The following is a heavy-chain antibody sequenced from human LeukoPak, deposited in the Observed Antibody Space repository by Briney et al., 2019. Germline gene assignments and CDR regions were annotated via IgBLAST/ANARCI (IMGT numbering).Heavy chain of an antibody. D-gene: IGHD3-16*01. CDR3: ARVGRGDHTWGSYSCDH. V-gene: IGHV4-59*01. CDR1: GDSISSNH. Sequence: SETLSLTCTVSGDSISSNHWSWIRQPPGKGLAWIGYISYSGSTSYNPSLKSRVTISVDTSKNQFSLELSSVTAADTAVYYCARVGRGDHTWGSYSCDHWGQGTLVTVSS. J-gene: IGHJ4*02. CDR2: ISYSGST.